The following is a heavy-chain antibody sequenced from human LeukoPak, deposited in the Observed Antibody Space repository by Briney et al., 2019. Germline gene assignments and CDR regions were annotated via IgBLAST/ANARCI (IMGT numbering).Heavy chain of an antibody. J-gene: IGHJ4*02. CDR3: ARGGHYGWFVDY. D-gene: IGHD6-19*01. V-gene: IGHV4-39*01. Sequence: SETLSLTCTVSGGSISSSSYYWGWIRQPPGKGLEWIGSIYYSGSTYYNPSLKSRVTISVDTSKNQFSLKLSSVTAADTAVYYCARGGHYGWFVDYWGQGTLVTVSS. CDR1: GGSISSSSYY. CDR2: IYYSGST.